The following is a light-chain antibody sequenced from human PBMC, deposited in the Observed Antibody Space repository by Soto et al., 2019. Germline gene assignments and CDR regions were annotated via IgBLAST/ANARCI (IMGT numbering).Light chain of an antibody. CDR2: IAS. CDR1: QDINSW. V-gene: IGKV1-12*01. J-gene: IGKJ4*01. CDR3: QQSKSFPLT. Sequence: DIQMTQSPSSVSASVGDRVTITCLASQDINSWLTWYQQKPGKAPKVLIYIASRLQIGVPSRFSGRGSGTDFSLTISNLQPEDFATYFCQQSKSFPLTFGGGTKVDIK.